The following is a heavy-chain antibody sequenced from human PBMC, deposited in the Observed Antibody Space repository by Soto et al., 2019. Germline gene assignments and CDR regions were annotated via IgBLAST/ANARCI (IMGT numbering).Heavy chain of an antibody. J-gene: IGHJ2*01. CDR3: ARVDYGDDGWYFDL. V-gene: IGHV3-53*01. Sequence: EVPLVESGGGLIQPGGSLRLSCAASGFTVTNKYMTWVRQAPGKGLEWVSVIYSGGSTSYADSVKGRFTISRDDSNNILYLQMNSLRAEDTAVYDCARVDYGDDGWYFDLWGRGTLVTVSS. CDR1: GFTVTNKY. CDR2: IYSGGST. D-gene: IGHD4-17*01.